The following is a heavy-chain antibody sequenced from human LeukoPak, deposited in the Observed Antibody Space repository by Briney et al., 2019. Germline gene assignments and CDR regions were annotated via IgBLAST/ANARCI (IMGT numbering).Heavy chain of an antibody. CDR2: IYSGGST. CDR1: GFIVSSNY. D-gene: IGHD3-10*01. CDR3: AGGLGYVGYDSRSLVDY. Sequence: GGSLRLSCAASGFIVSSNYMSWVRQAPGKGLEWVSVIYSGGSTYYADSVKGRFTISSDNSKNTLYLQMNSLKAEDTAVYHCAGGLGYVGYDSRSLVDYLGQGTMVTVSS. V-gene: IGHV3-66*02. J-gene: IGHJ4*02.